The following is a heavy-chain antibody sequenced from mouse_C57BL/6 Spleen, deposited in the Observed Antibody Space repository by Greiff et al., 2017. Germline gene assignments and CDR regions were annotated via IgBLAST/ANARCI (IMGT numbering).Heavy chain of an antibody. CDR3: AQYDYGVWGFAY. CDR2: IDPADGET. D-gene: IGHD2-4*01. CDR1: GFNIKDYY. J-gene: IGHJ3*01. Sequence: VQLQQSGAELVKPGASVKLSCTASGFNIKDYYMHWVKQRTEQGLEWIGRIDPADGETKYAPKFQGKDTITADTSSNTAYLQLSSLTSEDTAVXYGAQYDYGVWGFAYWGQGTLVTVSA. V-gene: IGHV14-2*01.